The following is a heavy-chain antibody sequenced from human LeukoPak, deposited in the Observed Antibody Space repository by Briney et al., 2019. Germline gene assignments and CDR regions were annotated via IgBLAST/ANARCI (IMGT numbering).Heavy chain of an antibody. D-gene: IGHD3-22*01. Sequence: SETLSLTCSVSDGSINSYYWNWIRRPPGKGLEWIGYIYYNGNTNYSPSLKSRVTMSVDTSKNLFSLKVSSVTAADTAVYYCASSSGASYYYDSSGYYGAFYWGQGTLVTVSS. CDR2: IYYNGNT. J-gene: IGHJ4*02. V-gene: IGHV4-59*01. CDR3: ASSSGASYYYDSSGYYGAFY. CDR1: DGSINSYY.